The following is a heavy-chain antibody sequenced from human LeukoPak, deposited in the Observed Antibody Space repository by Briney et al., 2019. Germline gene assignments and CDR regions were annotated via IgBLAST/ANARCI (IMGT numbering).Heavy chain of an antibody. D-gene: IGHD1-26*01. CDR3: ARHIVRLGGSYYYGMDV. Sequence: PSETLSLTCTVSGGSIGISSYYWGWIRQPPGKGLEWIGSIYYSGSTYYNPSLKSRVTISVDTSKNQFSLKLSSVTAADTAVFYCARHIVRLGGSYYYGMDVWGQGTTVTVS. J-gene: IGHJ6*02. V-gene: IGHV4-39*01. CDR2: IYYSGST. CDR1: GGSIGISSYY.